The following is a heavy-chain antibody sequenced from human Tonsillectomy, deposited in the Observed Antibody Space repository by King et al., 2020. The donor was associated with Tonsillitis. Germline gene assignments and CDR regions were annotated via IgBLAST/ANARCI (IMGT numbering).Heavy chain of an antibody. V-gene: IGHV3-9*01. Sequence: VQLVESGGGLVQPGRSLRLSCAVSGFTFDDYAMHWVRQTPGKGLEWVSGISWNSGRIVYADSVKGRFTISRDNAKKSLYLQMNSLRAEDTALYCCAKDIRGKQFYYYFDIWGRGTLVTVSS. CDR2: ISWNSGRI. D-gene: IGHD3-10*01. CDR3: AKDIRGKQFYYYFDI. CDR1: GFTFDDYA. J-gene: IGHJ2*01.